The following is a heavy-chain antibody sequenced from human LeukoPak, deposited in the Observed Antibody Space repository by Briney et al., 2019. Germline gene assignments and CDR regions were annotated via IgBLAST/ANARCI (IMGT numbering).Heavy chain of an antibody. D-gene: IGHD3-16*02. CDR3: ARYTFGGVIVIDY. CDR1: GFTFSSYW. CDR2: IKQDGSEK. V-gene: IGHV3-7*01. J-gene: IGHJ4*02. Sequence: GGSLRLSCAASGFTFSSYWMSWVRQAPGKGLEWVANIKQDGSEKYYVDSVKGRFTISRDNAKNSLYLQMNSLRAEDTAVYCCARYTFGGVIVIDYWGQGTLVTVSS.